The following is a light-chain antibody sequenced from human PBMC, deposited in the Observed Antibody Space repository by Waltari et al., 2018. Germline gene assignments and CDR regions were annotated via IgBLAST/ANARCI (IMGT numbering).Light chain of an antibody. J-gene: IGLJ3*02. V-gene: IGLV2-11*01. CDR1: SSDVGGYNY. CDR3: CSYAGSYTWV. Sequence: LTQPRSVSGSPGQSVTISCTGTSSDVGGYNYVSWYQQHPGKAPKLMIYDVSKRPSGVPDRFSGSKSGNTASLTISGLQAEDEADYYCCSYAGSYTWVFGGGTKLTVL. CDR2: DVS.